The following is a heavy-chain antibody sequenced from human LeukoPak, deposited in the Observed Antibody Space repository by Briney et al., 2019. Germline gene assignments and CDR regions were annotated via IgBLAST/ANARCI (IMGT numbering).Heavy chain of an antibody. V-gene: IGHV4-59*08. D-gene: IGHD4-17*01. CDR2: IDHSGNT. J-gene: IGHJ6*02. CDR1: GGSISSYY. Sequence: SETQSLTCTVSGGSISSYYWSWIRQPPGKGLEWIGYIDHSGNTNYNPSLKSRVSIFLDTSKSQLSLKLKSMTAADTAVYYCARPSVTTGGMDVWGQGTTVTVSS. CDR3: ARPSVTTGGMDV.